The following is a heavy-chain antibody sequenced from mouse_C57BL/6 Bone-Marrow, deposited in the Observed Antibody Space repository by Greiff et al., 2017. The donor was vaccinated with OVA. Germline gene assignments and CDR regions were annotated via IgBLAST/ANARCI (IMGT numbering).Heavy chain of an antibody. CDR1: GYTFTSYG. V-gene: IGHV1-81*01. CDR3: ARPPYYSNPWFAY. CDR2: IYPRSGNT. Sequence: VHLVESGAELARPGASVKLSCKASGYTFTSYGISWVKQRTGQGLEWIGEIYPRSGNTYYNEKFKGKATLTADKSSSTAYMELRSLTSEDSAVYFCARPPYYSNPWFAYWGQGTLVTVSA. D-gene: IGHD2-5*01. J-gene: IGHJ3*01.